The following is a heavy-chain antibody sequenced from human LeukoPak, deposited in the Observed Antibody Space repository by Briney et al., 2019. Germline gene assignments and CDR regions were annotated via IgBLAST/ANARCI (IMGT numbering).Heavy chain of an antibody. CDR1: GFIFSSYA. V-gene: IGHV3-23*01. CDR3: AKMRGQYYHSYYMDA. Sequence: GGSLRLSCAASGFIFSSYAMSWVRQAPGKGLEWVSYVGSGGSTYYADSVKGRFTVSRDNSKSTLYLQMNSLTAEDTAVYYCAKMRGQYYHSYYMDAWGKGTTVTVSS. J-gene: IGHJ6*03. CDR2: VGSGGST.